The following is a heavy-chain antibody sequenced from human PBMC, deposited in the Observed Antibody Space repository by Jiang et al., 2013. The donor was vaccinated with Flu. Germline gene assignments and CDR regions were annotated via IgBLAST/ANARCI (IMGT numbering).Heavy chain of an antibody. CDR2: ISYDGSNK. Sequence: RSLRLSCAASGFTFSSYGMHWVRQAPGKGLEWVAVISYDGSNKYYADSVKGRFTISRDNSKNTLYLQMNSLRAEDTAVYYCATLGSSGYYHNYYYFDYWGQGTLVTVSS. J-gene: IGHJ4*02. V-gene: IGHV3-30*03. CDR1: GFTFSSYG. D-gene: IGHD3-22*01. CDR3: ATLGSSGYYHNYYYFDY.